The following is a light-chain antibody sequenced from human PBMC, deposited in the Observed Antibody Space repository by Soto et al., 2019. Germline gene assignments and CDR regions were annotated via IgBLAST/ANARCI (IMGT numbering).Light chain of an antibody. CDR2: DVS. V-gene: IGLV2-14*01. CDR1: SSDVGGYNY. J-gene: IGLJ3*02. CDR3: SSYTSSTTPWV. Sequence: QSVLTQPASVSGSPGQSITISCTGTSSDVGGYNYVSWYQQHPGKAPKLMIYDVSNRPSGVSNRFSGSKSGNTASLTISGLQAEDEGDYYCSSYTSSTTPWVFGGGTQLTVL.